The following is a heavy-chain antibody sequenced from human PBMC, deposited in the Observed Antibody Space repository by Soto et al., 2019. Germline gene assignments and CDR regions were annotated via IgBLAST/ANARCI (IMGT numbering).Heavy chain of an antibody. CDR3: SRRDYDILTGYSWGYFDL. V-gene: IGHV4-39*01. CDR1: GGSISSNSYY. D-gene: IGHD3-9*01. Sequence: SETLSLTCTVSGGSISSNSYYWGWLRPRPGQGLVWIGSIYYSGSTYNNPSLKSRVTISIDTSKNQFSLKLSSVTAADTAVYYCSRRDYDILTGYSWGYFDLWGRGTLVTVSS. J-gene: IGHJ2*01. CDR2: IYYSGST.